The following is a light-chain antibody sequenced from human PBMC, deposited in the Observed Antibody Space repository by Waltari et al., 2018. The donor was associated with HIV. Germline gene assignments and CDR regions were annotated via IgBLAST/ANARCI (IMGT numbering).Light chain of an antibody. V-gene: IGKV1-12*01. Sequence: DIKMSQSPSSVHASGGDRVNSTCRASQNINSWLAWYKLRPGKDTNLQSYSASNIQSGVTSCFSGSCSGTYFPLTISSLYPEVFATYYCQQVRCFPLTFGAGTEVEIK. CDR3: QQVRCFPLT. CDR2: SAS. J-gene: IGKJ4*01. CDR1: QNINSW.